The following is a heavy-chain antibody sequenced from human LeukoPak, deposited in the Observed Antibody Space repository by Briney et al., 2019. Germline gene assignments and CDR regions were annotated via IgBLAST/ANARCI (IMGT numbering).Heavy chain of an antibody. CDR1: GYTFTGYY. CDR3: ARAMRHYYDSSGYYNEDFQH. Sequence: ASVKVSCKASGYTFTGYYMHWVRQAPGQGLEWMGWINPNSGGTNYAQKFQGRVTMTRDTSISTAHMELSRLRSDDTAVYYCARAMRHYYDSSGYYNEDFQHWGQGTLVTVSS. D-gene: IGHD3-22*01. V-gene: IGHV1-2*02. CDR2: INPNSGGT. J-gene: IGHJ1*01.